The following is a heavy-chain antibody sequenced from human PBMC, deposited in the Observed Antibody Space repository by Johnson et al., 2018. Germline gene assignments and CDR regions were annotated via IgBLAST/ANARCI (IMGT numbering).Heavy chain of an antibody. J-gene: IGHJ6*01. CDR3: AREMGIIRANYYYYGMDV. Sequence: QVQLVQSGGGVVQXGRSLRLSCAASGFTFSNYGMHWVRQAPGKGLEWVAVISYDGSNKSYAASVKGRFTISVDNSKNPLYLQMNSLRAEDTAVYYCAREMGIIRANYYYYGMDVWGQGTTVTVSS. CDR1: GFTFSNYG. CDR2: ISYDGSNK. V-gene: IGHV3-30*03. D-gene: IGHD3-3*01.